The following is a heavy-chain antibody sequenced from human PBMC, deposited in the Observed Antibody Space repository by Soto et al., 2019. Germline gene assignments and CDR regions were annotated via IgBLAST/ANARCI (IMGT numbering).Heavy chain of an antibody. CDR1: GFTFSSYW. J-gene: IGHJ5*02. Sequence: PGGSLRLSCAASGFTFSSYWMSWVRQAPGKGLEWVANIKQDVGEKYYVDSVKGRFTISRDNAKNSLYLQMNSLRGDDTAVYYCAKHPTRIAAANWFDPWGQGTLVTVSS. CDR2: IKQDVGEK. D-gene: IGHD6-25*01. V-gene: IGHV3-7*03. CDR3: AKHPTRIAAANWFDP.